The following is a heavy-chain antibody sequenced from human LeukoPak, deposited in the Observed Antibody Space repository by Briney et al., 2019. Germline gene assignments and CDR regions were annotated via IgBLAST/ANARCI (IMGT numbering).Heavy chain of an antibody. Sequence: PGGSLRLSCAASGFTFSSYEMNWVRQAPGKGLEWVSYISSSGSTIYYADSVKGRFTISRDNAKNSLYLQMNRLRAEDTAVYYCARVGPERFGELLATDYWGQGTLVTVSS. CDR3: ARVGPERFGELLATDY. CDR2: ISSSGSTI. J-gene: IGHJ4*02. CDR1: GFTFSSYE. D-gene: IGHD3-10*01. V-gene: IGHV3-48*03.